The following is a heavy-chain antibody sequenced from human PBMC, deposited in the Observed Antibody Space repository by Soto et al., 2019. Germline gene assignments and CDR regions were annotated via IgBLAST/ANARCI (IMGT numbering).Heavy chain of an antibody. J-gene: IGHJ6*03. V-gene: IGHV3-21*01. CDR1: GFTFSSYS. Sequence: GGSLRLSCAASGFTFSSYSMNWVRQAPGKGLELVSSISSSSSYIYYADSVKGRFTISRDNAKNSLYLQMNSLRAEDTAVYYCANGGYSYGYVARYYYYMDVWGKGTTVTVSS. CDR2: ISSSSSYI. D-gene: IGHD5-18*01. CDR3: ANGGYSYGYVARYYYYMDV.